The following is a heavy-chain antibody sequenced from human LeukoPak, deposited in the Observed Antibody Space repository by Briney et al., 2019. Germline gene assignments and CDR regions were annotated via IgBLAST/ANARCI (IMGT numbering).Heavy chain of an antibody. CDR1: GFSFSDYY. V-gene: IGHV3-11*01. J-gene: IGHJ4*02. CDR3: ARDQYYYDSSAPPLH. D-gene: IGHD3-22*01. Sequence: GGSLRLSCAASGFSFSDYYMSWIRQAPGKGLEWVSYISSSGNTIYYADSVKGRFTISRDNAKNSLYLQMNSLRAEDTAVYYCARDQYYYDSSAPPLHWGQGTLVTVSS. CDR2: ISSSGNTI.